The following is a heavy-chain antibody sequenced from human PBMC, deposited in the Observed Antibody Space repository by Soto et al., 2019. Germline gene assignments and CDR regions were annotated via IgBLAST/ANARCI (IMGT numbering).Heavy chain of an antibody. J-gene: IGHJ4*02. CDR1: GFTFSSYA. D-gene: IGHD3-22*01. Sequence: QVQLVESGGGVVQPGRSLRLSCAASGFTFSSYAMHWVRQAPGKGLEWVAVISYDGSNKYYADSVKGRFTISRDNSKNTLYLQMNSLRAEDTAVYYCVRDAGPRDSSGYHFDYWGQGTLVTVSS. V-gene: IGHV3-30-3*01. CDR2: ISYDGSNK. CDR3: VRDAGPRDSSGYHFDY.